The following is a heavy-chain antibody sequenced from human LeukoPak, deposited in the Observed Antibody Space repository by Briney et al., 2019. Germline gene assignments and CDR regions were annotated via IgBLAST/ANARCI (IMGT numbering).Heavy chain of an antibody. J-gene: IGHJ4*02. V-gene: IGHV3-23*01. D-gene: IGHD3-10*01. CDR1: GFIFSGYA. CDR2: ISGSGADT. CDR3: AQGIWGGSGTYSFFDH. Sequence: GGSPRLSCAASGFIFSGYAMSWVRQAPGKGLEWVSSISGSGADTYYADSVMGRFTISRDNSKNTLSLQMSSLRAEDTAIYYCAQGIWGGSGTYSFFDHWGQGALVTVSS.